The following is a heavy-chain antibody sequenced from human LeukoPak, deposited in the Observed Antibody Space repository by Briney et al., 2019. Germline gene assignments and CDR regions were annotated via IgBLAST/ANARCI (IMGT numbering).Heavy chain of an antibody. CDR3: ARIRPSSTTYFDY. CDR1: GYTFTNYG. J-gene: IGHJ4*02. Sequence: ASVKVSCKASGYTFTNYGISWVRQAPGQGLEWMGWISTYNGNTDYAQKLQGRVTMTTDTSTTTAYMELRSLRSDDTAVYYCARIRPSSTTYFDYWGQGTLVTVSS. D-gene: IGHD2/OR15-2a*01. CDR2: ISTYNGNT. V-gene: IGHV1-18*01.